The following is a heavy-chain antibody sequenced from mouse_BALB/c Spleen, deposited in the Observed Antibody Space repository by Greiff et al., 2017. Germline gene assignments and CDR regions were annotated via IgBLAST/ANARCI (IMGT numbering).Heavy chain of an antibody. CDR3: TGRYDWFAY. D-gene: IGHD2-14*01. Sequence: VQRVESGAELVRPGASVTLSCKASGYTFTDYEMHWVKQTPVHGLEWIGAIDPETGGTAYNQKFKGKATLTADKSSSTAYMELRSLTSEDSAVYYCTGRYDWFAYWGQGTLVTVSA. CDR2: IDPETGGT. CDR1: GYTFTDYE. J-gene: IGHJ3*01. V-gene: IGHV1-15*01.